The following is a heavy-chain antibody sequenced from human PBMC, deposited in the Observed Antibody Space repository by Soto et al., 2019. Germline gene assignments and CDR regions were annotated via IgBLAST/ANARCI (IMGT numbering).Heavy chain of an antibody. D-gene: IGHD6-6*01. J-gene: IGHJ3*01. Sequence: SETLSLTCTVSGGSISSYYWSWIRQPPGKGLEWIGYIYYSGSTNYNPSLKSRVTISVDTSKNQFSLKLSSVTAADTATYFCAHRPFSSTWHDAYDVWGPGTMVTVSS. CDR1: GGSISSYY. V-gene: IGHV4-59*01. CDR3: AHRPFSSTWHDAYDV. CDR2: IYYSGST.